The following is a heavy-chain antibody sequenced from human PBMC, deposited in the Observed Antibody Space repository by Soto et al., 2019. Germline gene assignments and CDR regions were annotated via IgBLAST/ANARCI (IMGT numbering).Heavy chain of an antibody. CDR1: GFTFSSYW. CDR3: AKRAYCSGGRCYDGWGAFDI. J-gene: IGHJ3*02. D-gene: IGHD2-15*01. V-gene: IGHV3-74*01. Sequence: EVQLVESGGGLVQPGGSLRLSCAATGFTFSSYWMHWVRQAPGKGLVWVSRINSDGRGTSYADSVQGRFTISRGNTKNTLYLQMNSLRAEDTAVYYCAKRAYCSGGRCYDGWGAFDIWGQGTMVTVSS. CDR2: INSDGRGT.